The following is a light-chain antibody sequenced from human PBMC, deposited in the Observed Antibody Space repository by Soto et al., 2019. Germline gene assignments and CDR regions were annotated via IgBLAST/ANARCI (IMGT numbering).Light chain of an antibody. CDR1: SSDIGGHNS. V-gene: IGLV2-8*01. CDR2: EVS. CDR3: SSYTSSTTLHV. Sequence: LTQSPSASGSPGQSVTISCTGTSSDIGGHNSVSWYQHHPGRAPKLMIYEVSKRPSGVPDRFSGSKSGTTASLTISGLQAEDEADYYCSSYTSSTTLHVFGTGTKVTVL. J-gene: IGLJ1*01.